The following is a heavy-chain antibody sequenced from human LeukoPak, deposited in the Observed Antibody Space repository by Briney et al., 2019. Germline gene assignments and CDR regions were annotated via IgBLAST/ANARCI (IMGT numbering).Heavy chain of an antibody. CDR1: GFTFSSDS. V-gene: IGHV3-21*01. Sequence: GGSLRVSCAASGFTFSSDSMNWVRQAPGKGLEWVSSISSSSYIYYADSVKGRFTISRDNAKNSLYLQMNSLRAEDTAVYYCARDSRATYYYDSSGMGNWFDPWGQGTLVTVSS. CDR2: ISSSSYI. J-gene: IGHJ5*02. D-gene: IGHD3-22*01. CDR3: ARDSRATYYYDSSGMGNWFDP.